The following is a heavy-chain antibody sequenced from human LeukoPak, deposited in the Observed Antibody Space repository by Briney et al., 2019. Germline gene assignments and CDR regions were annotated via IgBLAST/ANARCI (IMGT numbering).Heavy chain of an antibody. J-gene: IGHJ4*02. V-gene: IGHV3-48*01. CDR1: GFTFSSYS. CDR2: ISSSSSTI. D-gene: IGHD6-13*01. CDR3: ARVLNSLAAAGTFDY. Sequence: PGGSLRLSCAASGFTFSSYSMNWVRQAPGKGLERVSYISSSSSTIYYADSVKGRFTISRDNAKNSLYLQMNSLRAEDTAVYYCARVLNSLAAAGTFDYWGQGTLVTVSS.